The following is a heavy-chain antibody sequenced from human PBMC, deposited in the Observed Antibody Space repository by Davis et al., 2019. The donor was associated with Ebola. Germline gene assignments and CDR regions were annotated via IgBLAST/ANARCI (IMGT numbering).Heavy chain of an antibody. J-gene: IGHJ6*02. CDR3: AKGHQDYGMDV. Sequence: GGSLRLSCAASGFTFDDYTMHWVRHAPGKGLEWVSLISWDGGSTYYADSVKGRFTISRDNSKNSLYLQMNSLRTEDTALYYCAKGHQDYGMDVWGQGTTVTVSS. V-gene: IGHV3-43*01. CDR2: ISWDGGST. CDR1: GFTFDDYT.